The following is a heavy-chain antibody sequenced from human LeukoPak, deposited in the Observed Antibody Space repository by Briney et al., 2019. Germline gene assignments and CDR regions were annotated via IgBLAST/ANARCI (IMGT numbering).Heavy chain of an antibody. J-gene: IGHJ4*02. CDR2: IYPGDSDT. V-gene: IGHV5-51*01. CDR1: GYSFTTYW. D-gene: IGHD3-3*01. Sequence: GESLKISCKGPGYSFTTYWIGGVRQMPGKGLEWMGTIYPGDSDTKYSPSFQGQVTISGDKSISTAYLQWSSLKASDTAVYYCARRSGGTSDYWGQGTLVTVSS. CDR3: ARRSGGTSDY.